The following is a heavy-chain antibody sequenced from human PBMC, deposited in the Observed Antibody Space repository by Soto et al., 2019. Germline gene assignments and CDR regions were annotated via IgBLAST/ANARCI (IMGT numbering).Heavy chain of an antibody. D-gene: IGHD2-2*01. CDR2: IIPIFGTA. V-gene: IGHV1-69*01. J-gene: IGHJ6*02. CDR3: ARLPLGYCSSTSCLDV. Sequence: QVQLVQSGAEVKQPGSSVKVSCKASGGTFSSYAISWVRQAPGQGLEWMGGIIPIFGTANYAQKFQGRVTITADESTSTAYMELSSLRSEDTAVYYCARLPLGYCSSTSCLDVWGQGTTVTVSS. CDR1: GGTFSSYA.